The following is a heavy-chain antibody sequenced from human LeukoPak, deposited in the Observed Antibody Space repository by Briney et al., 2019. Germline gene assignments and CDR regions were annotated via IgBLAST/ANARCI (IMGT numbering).Heavy chain of an antibody. CDR3: GKNICPISSWSEKYFQH. D-gene: IGHD6-13*01. V-gene: IGHV3-9*01. Sequence: PGGSLRLSCAASGFTFDDYAMHWVRQAPGKGLEWVSGISWNGGSIVYADSVKGRFTISRDNAKNSLYLQMNSLRAEDTPLYYSGKNICPISSWSEKYFQHWGQGTLVTVSS. CDR1: GFTFDDYA. J-gene: IGHJ1*01. CDR2: ISWNGGSI.